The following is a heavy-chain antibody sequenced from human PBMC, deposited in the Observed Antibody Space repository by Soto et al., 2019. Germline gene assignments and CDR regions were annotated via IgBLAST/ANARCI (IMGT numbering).Heavy chain of an antibody. V-gene: IGHV1-69*14. CDR3: ARRGRESANWFDP. CDR1: GGTFHSSS. CDR2: IIPMSGRP. J-gene: IGHJ5*02. Sequence: QVQLVQSGAEVKTPGSSVKVSCKASGGTFHSSSIDWLRQAPGQGLEWMGGIIPMSGRPNYAQRFQGRVTFTAEKSRNTVYWKVNSLTRGDTAVYYGARRGRESANWFDPWGQGPLVTVSS.